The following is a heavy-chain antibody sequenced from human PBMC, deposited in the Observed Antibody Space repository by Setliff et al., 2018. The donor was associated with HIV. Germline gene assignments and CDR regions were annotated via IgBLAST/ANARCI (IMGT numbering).Heavy chain of an antibody. J-gene: IGHJ4*02. Sequence: SETLSLTCTVSGGSVSGYFWSWIRQPPGRGLEWIGYIYYDGTTNSNPSLKSRVTISVDTSKNQFSLRLDSVTAADTAVYYCARDTARLKEGTEYWGQGTLVTVSS. CDR1: GGSVSGYF. CDR3: ARDTARLKEGTEY. CDR2: IYYDGTT. D-gene: IGHD5-18*01. V-gene: IGHV4-59*08.